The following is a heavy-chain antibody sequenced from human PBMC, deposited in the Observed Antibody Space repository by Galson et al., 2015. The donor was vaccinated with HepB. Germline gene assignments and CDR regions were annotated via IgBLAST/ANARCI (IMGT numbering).Heavy chain of an antibody. CDR1: GGTFSSYA. J-gene: IGHJ4*02. CDR2: IIPIFGTA. Sequence: SVKVSCKASGGTFSSYAISWVRQAPGQGLEWMGGIIPIFGTANYAQKFQGRVTITADESTSTAYMELSSLRSEDTAVYYCARLASVTTVVDYWGQGTLVTVSS. D-gene: IGHD4-11*01. CDR3: ARLASVTTVVDY. V-gene: IGHV1-69*13.